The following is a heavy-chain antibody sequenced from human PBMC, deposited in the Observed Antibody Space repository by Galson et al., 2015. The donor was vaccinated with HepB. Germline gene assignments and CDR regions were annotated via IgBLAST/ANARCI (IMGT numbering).Heavy chain of an antibody. Sequence: SVKVSCKASGYTFTSYYMHWVRQAPGQGLEWMGIINPSGGSTSYAQKLQGRVTMTRDTSTSTVYMELSSLRAEDTAVYYCAREGSGYTLPGGVGYWGQGTLVTVAS. J-gene: IGHJ4*02. CDR3: AREGSGYTLPGGVGY. CDR1: GYTFTSYY. CDR2: INPSGGST. D-gene: IGHD6-25*01. V-gene: IGHV1-46*03.